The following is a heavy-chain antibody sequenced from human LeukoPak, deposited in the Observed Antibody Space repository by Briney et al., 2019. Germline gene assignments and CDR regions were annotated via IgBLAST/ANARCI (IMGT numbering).Heavy chain of an antibody. V-gene: IGHV3-21*01. Sequence: PGGSLRLSCAASGFTLSNYNMNWVRQAPGRGLEWVSSITTSSGYIYYADSVKRRFIISRDNAKNSLYLQMNSLRAEDAAVYHCATRYCSISACRASSHHCFDVWGKGTTVTVSS. D-gene: IGHD2-2*01. J-gene: IGHJ6*04. CDR2: ITTSSGYI. CDR1: GFTLSNYN. CDR3: ATRYCSISACRASSHHCFDV.